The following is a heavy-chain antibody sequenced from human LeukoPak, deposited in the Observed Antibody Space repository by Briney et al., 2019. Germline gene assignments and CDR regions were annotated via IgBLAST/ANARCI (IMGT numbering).Heavy chain of an antibody. CDR3: ARSGFTTVTTPYYYYYGMDV. CDR1: GYTFTSYG. Sequence: ASVKVSCKASGYTFTSYGISWVRQVPGQGLEWMGWISAYNGNTNYAQKLQGRVTMTTDTSTSTAYMELRSLRSDDTAVYYCARSGFTTVTTPYYYYYGMDVWGQGTTVTVSS. D-gene: IGHD4-17*01. CDR2: ISAYNGNT. V-gene: IGHV1-18*01. J-gene: IGHJ6*02.